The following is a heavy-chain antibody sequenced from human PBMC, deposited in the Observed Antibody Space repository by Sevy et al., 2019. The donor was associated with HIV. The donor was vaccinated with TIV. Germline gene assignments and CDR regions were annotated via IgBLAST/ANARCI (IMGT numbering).Heavy chain of an antibody. J-gene: IGHJ6*02. CDR3: ARPQNDYGDYGMDV. CDR2: ISSSSSTI. V-gene: IGHV3-48*02. Sequence: GGSLRLTCAASGFTFSSYSMNWVRQAPGKGLEWVSYISSSSSTIYYADSVKGRFTISRDNAKNSLYLQMNSLRDEDTAVYYCARPQNDYGDYGMDVWGQGTTVTVSS. CDR1: GFTFSSYS. D-gene: IGHD4-17*01.